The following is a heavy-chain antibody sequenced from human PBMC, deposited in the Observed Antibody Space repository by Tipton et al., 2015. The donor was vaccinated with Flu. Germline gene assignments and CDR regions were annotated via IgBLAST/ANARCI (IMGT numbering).Heavy chain of an antibody. CDR2: IYYSGST. CDR3: ARLGYSSSWYTYYYYYGMDV. D-gene: IGHD6-13*01. Sequence: TLSLTCTVSGGSISSYYWSWIRQPPGKGLEWIGYIYYSGSTNYNPSLKSRVTISVDTSKNQFSLKLSSVTAADTAVYYCARLGYSSSWYTYYYYYGMDVWGQGTTVTVSS. J-gene: IGHJ6*02. V-gene: IGHV4-59*08. CDR1: GGSISSYY.